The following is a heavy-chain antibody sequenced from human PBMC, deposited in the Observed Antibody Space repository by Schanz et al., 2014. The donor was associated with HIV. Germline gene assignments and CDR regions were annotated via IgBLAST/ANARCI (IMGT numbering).Heavy chain of an antibody. CDR1: GFTFSSSW. Sequence: EVQLVESGGGLVQPGGSLKLSCAASGFTFSSSWMHWVRQAPGKGLVWVSHIDTDWSTNYADSVKGRFTISRDNAKNTLYLQMNSLRAEDTAVYYCAKDLGGFSAYEAYTSGRGYWGQGTLVIVSS. CDR3: AKDLGGFSAYEAYTSGRGY. J-gene: IGHJ4*02. CDR2: IDTDWST. D-gene: IGHD5-12*01. V-gene: IGHV3-74*01.